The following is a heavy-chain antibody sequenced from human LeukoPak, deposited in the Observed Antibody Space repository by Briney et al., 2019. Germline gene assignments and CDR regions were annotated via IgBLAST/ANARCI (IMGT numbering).Heavy chain of an antibody. V-gene: IGHV4-34*01. CDR3: ARGPESYYYMHV. CDR2: INHSGST. J-gene: IGHJ6*03. CDR1: GGSFSGHY. Sequence: SETLSLTCAVYGGSFSGHYWSWIRQPPGTGLEWIGEINHSGSTNYNPSLKSRVTISVDTSKNQFSLKLSSVTAADTAVYYCARGPESYYYMHVWGKGTTVTVSS.